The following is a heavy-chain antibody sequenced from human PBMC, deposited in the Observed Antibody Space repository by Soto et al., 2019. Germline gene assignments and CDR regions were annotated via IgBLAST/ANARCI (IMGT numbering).Heavy chain of an antibody. J-gene: IGHJ4*02. V-gene: IGHV3-23*01. Sequence: EVQLLESGGGLVQPGGSLRLSCAASGFTFSSYAMSWVRQAPGKGLEWVSAISGSGGSTYYADSVKGRFTISRDNSKNTLYLQMNSLRAEDTAVFYCAKTSGYPWYFDYWGQGTLVTVSS. D-gene: IGHD3-22*01. CDR3: AKTSGYPWYFDY. CDR1: GFTFSSYA. CDR2: ISGSGGST.